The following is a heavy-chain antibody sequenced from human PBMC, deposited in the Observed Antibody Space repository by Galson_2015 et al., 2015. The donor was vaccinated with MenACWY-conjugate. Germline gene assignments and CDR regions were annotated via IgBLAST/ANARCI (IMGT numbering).Heavy chain of an antibody. CDR2: ITSSSSYM. CDR3: ARDGGIVVVPVAKGQFDP. V-gene: IGHV3-21*01. J-gene: IGHJ5*02. D-gene: IGHD2-2*01. CDR1: GFTFSSYT. Sequence: SLRLSCAASGFTFSSYTMIWVRQAPGKGLEWVSSITSSSSYMYYADSVKGRFTISRDNAKNSLFLQMNSLKAEDTAFYYCARDGGIVVVPVAKGQFDPWGQGTLVTVSS.